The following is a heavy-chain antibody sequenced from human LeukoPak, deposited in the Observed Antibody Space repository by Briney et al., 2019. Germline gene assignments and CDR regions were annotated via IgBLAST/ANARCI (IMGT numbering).Heavy chain of an antibody. CDR1: GFTFSGSA. D-gene: IGHD3-16*01. Sequence: PGGSLRLSCAASGFTFSGSALHWVRQAPGKGLEWVARIRSKANNYATEYAASVKGRFTISRDDSKNTEYLQMNSLKSEDTAVYYCSLADQDYVWYWGQGTLVTVSS. CDR3: SLADQDYVWY. CDR2: IRSKANNYAT. J-gene: IGHJ4*02. V-gene: IGHV3-73*01.